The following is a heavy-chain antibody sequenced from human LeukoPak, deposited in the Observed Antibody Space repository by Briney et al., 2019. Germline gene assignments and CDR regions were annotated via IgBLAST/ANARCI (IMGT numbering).Heavy chain of an antibody. CDR2: TYYRSKWYN. V-gene: IGHV6-1*01. CDR1: GDSVSSNSAG. CDR3: AREVAVAGPFDY. Sequence: SQTLSLTCAISGDSVSSNSAGWNWIRQSPSRGLEWLGRTYYRSKWYNEYARSVKSRITIDPDTSKNQFSLQLNSVTPEDTAVYYCAREVAVAGPFDYWGQGILVSVSS. J-gene: IGHJ4*02. D-gene: IGHD6-19*01.